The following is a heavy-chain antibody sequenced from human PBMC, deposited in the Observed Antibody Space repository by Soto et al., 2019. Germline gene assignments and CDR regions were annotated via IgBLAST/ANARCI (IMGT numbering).Heavy chain of an antibody. CDR3: VREDILGARSFDY. D-gene: IGHD1-26*01. J-gene: IGHJ4*02. V-gene: IGHV3-48*02. CDR1: GFTFSDYA. CDR2: ISSLSSPR. Sequence: EVQLLESGGGLVQPGGSLRLSCAASGFTFSDYAMNWVRQAPGKGLEWISYISSLSSPRYYAESVEGRFIISRDNAKNSLYLQMNSLRDEDTAVYFCVREDILGARSFDYWGQGTLVTVSS.